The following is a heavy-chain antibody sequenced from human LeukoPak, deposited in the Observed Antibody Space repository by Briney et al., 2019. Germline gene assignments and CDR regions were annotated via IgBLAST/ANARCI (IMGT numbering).Heavy chain of an antibody. CDR1: GFTFSNYG. Sequence: GGSLRLSCAASGFTFSNYGMNWVRQALGKGLEWVSGISGSGDRTYYADSVKGRFTISRDNSKNTLYLQMNNLRAEDTAVYYCAKRVPDYWGQGTLVTVSS. CDR3: AKRVPDY. CDR2: ISGSGDRT. J-gene: IGHJ4*02. V-gene: IGHV3-23*01.